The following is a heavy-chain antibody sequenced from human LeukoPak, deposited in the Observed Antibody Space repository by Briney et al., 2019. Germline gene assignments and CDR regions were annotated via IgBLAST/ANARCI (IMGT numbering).Heavy chain of an antibody. D-gene: IGHD2-15*01. Sequence: GGSLRLSCAASGFTFDDYGMSWVRQAPGKGLEWVSSIGTSSSYTYYADSVKGRFTISRDNAKNPLNLQMNSLRAEDTAVYYCPRGHGICSGGICNTMDFDYWGQGTLVTVSS. CDR1: GFTFDDYG. CDR2: IGTSSSYT. CDR3: PRGHGICSGGICNTMDFDY. V-gene: IGHV3-21*01. J-gene: IGHJ4*02.